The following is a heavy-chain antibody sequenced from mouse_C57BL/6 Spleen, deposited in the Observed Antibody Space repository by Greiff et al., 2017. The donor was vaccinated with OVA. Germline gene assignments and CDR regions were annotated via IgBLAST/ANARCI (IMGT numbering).Heavy chain of an antibody. D-gene: IGHD1-1*01. CDR2: ISYDGSN. Sequence: EVKLQESGPGLVKPSQSLSLTCSVTGYSITSGYYWNWIRQFPGNKLEWMGYISYDGSNNYNPSLKNRISITRDTSKNQFFLKLNSVTTEDTATYYCAREGVVATDWYFDVWGTGTTVTVSS. J-gene: IGHJ1*03. CDR1: GYSITSGYY. CDR3: AREGVVATDWYFDV. V-gene: IGHV3-6*01.